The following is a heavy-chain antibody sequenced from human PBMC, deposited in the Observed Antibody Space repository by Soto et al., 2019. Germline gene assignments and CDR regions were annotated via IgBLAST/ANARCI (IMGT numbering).Heavy chain of an antibody. CDR2: IIPILGIA. V-gene: IGHV1-69*02. D-gene: IGHD2-2*01. CDR3: ARTGYCSSTSCNFNWFDP. J-gene: IGHJ5*02. Sequence: GASVKVSCKASGGTFSSYTISWVRQAPGQGLEWMGRIIPILGIANYAQKFQGRVTITADKSTSTAYMELSSLRSEDTAVYYCARTGYCSSTSCNFNWFDPWGQGTLVTVSS. CDR1: GGTFSSYT.